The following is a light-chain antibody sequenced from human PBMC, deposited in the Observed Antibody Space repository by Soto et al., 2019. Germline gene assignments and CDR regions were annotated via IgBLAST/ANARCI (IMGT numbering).Light chain of an antibody. Sequence: DIHMTQSPSSLSASVGDRVTITCRESQSMSSYLNRYQQKPGKAPKLLIYAASSLQRGVPSRFSDSGSGTDFTLAISIQQPEDFATYYCQQCYSTPLTFRGGTKVEIK. V-gene: IGKV1-39*01. CDR2: AAS. J-gene: IGKJ4*01. CDR3: QQCYSTPLT. CDR1: QSMSSY.